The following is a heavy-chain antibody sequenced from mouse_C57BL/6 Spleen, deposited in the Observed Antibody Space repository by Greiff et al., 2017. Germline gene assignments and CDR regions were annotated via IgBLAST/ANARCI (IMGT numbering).Heavy chain of an antibody. D-gene: IGHD2-3*01. J-gene: IGHJ1*03. CDR3: ARDGYSFDV. Sequence: VQLQQSGAELVRPGASVKLSCKASGYTFTDYYINWVKQRPGQGLEWIARIYPGSGNTYYNEKFKGKATLTAEKSSSTAYMQLSSLTSEDSAVYFCARDGYSFDVWGTGTTVTVSS. CDR1: GYTFTDYY. V-gene: IGHV1-76*01. CDR2: IYPGSGNT.